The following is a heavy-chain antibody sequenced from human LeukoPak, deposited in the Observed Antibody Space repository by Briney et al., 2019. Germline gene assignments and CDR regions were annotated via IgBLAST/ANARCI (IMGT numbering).Heavy chain of an antibody. V-gene: IGHV4-30-4*08. CDR1: GGSPISSGGYY. Sequence: SQTLSLTCTVSGGSPISSGGYYWSWVRQRPGKGLEWIGYIFYTGTTHYNPSLKSRITMSVDTSKNQFSLKLSSVTAADTAVYYCARRRGDRGYDWGQGTLVTVSS. D-gene: IGHD1-1*01. CDR3: ARRRGDRGYD. J-gene: IGHJ4*02. CDR2: IFYTGTT.